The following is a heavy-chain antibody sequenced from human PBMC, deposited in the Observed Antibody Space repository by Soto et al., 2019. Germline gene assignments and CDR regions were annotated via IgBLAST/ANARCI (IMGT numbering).Heavy chain of an antibody. J-gene: IGHJ5*02. CDR1: GYTFTSYD. D-gene: IGHD6-6*01. CDR2: MNPNSGNT. CDR3: ARAKRAARNNWFDP. Sequence: GASVKVSCKASGYTFTSYDINWVRQATGQGLEWMGWMNPNSGNTGYAQKFQGRVTMTRNTSISTAYMELSSLRSEDTAVYYCARAKRAARNNWFDPWGQGTLVTVSS. V-gene: IGHV1-8*01.